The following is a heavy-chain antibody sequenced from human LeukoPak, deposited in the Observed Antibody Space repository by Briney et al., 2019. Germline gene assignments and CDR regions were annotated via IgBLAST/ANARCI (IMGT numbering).Heavy chain of an antibody. CDR3: AIIAVGNYFDY. CDR2: IYSGGTT. CDR1: GFTVSSNY. J-gene: IGHJ4*02. Sequence: PGGSLRLSCAASGFTVSSNYMSWVRQAPGKGLEWFSVIYSGGTTYYADSVKGRFTISRDNSKNTLYLQMNSLRAEDTAVYYCAIIAVGNYFDYWGQGTLVTVSS. D-gene: IGHD6-19*01. V-gene: IGHV3-53*01.